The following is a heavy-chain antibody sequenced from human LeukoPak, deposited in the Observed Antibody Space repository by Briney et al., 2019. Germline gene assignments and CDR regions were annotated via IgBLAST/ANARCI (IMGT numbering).Heavy chain of an antibody. CDR3: ARLLLWFGELPYGMDV. V-gene: IGHV5-51*01. D-gene: IGHD3-10*01. CDR1: GYSFTSYW. Sequence: PGESLKISCKGSGYSFTSYWIGWVRQMPGKGLGWMGIIYPGDSDTRYSPSFQGQVTISADKSISTAYLQWSSLKASDTAMYYCARLLLWFGELPYGMDVWGKGTTVTVSS. CDR2: IYPGDSDT. J-gene: IGHJ6*04.